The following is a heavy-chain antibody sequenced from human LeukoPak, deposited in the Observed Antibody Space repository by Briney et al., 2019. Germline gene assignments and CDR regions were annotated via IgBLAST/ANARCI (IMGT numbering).Heavy chain of an antibody. Sequence: GGSLRLSCAASGFTFSSNAMHWVRQAPGEGLDWVALISYDGSDEYYADSVKGRFTISRDNSKNTLYLQMNSLRDEDTAVYYCARGYSSSWYSDYWGQGTLVTVSS. J-gene: IGHJ4*02. CDR3: ARGYSSSWYSDY. CDR2: ISYDGSDE. D-gene: IGHD6-13*01. V-gene: IGHV3-30-3*01. CDR1: GFTFSSNA.